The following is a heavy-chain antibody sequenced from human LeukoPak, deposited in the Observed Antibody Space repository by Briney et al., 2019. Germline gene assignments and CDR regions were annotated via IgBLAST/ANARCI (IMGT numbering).Heavy chain of an antibody. CDR2: IYYSGST. D-gene: IGHD2-15*01. CDR3: ARSYCSGGSCYRFDP. V-gene: IGHV4-59*01. CDR1: GGSISSYY. Sequence: PETLSLTCTVSGGSISSYYWSWIRQPPGKGLEWIGYIYYSGSTNYNSSLKSRVTISVDTSKNQFSLKLSSVTAADTAVYYCARSYCSGGSCYRFDPWGQGTLVTVSS. J-gene: IGHJ5*02.